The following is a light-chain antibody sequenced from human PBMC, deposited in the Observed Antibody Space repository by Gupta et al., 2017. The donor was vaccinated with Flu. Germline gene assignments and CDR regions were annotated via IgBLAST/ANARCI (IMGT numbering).Light chain of an antibody. J-gene: IGKJ1*01. CDR3: QQYNNWTPFGT. CDR1: QSISSN. V-gene: IGKV3-15*01. Sequence: EIVMTQSPATLSVSPGERATLSCRASQSISSNLAWYQQKPAQAPRLLIYGASTRATGIPARFSGSGSGTEFTLTISSLQSEDFAVYYCQQYNNWTPFGTFGQGTKVEIK. CDR2: GAS.